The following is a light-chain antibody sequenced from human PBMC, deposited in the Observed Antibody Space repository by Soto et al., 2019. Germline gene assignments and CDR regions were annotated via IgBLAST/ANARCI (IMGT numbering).Light chain of an antibody. V-gene: IGKV3D-15*01. CDR3: QQYNNWPPWT. J-gene: IGKJ1*01. CDR2: GAS. CDR1: QSVSNN. Sequence: EIVLTQSPGTLSLSPWERATLSCRASQSVSNNYLAWYQQKPGQAPGLLIYGASNRATGIPDRFSGSGSGTEFTLTISSLQSEDFAVYYCQQYNNWPPWTFGQGTKVDIK.